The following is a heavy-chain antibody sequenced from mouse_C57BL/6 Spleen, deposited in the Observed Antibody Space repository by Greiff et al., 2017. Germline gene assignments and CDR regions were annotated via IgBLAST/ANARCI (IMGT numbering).Heavy chain of an antibody. Sequence: DVQLVESEGGLVQPGSSMKLSCTASGFTFSDYYMAWVRQVPEKGLEWVANINYDGSSTYYLDSLKSRFIISRDNAKNILYLQMSSLKSEDTATYYCARERGSYWYFDVWGTGTTVTVSS. CDR2: INYDGSST. CDR3: ARERGSYWYFDV. J-gene: IGHJ1*03. V-gene: IGHV5-16*01. CDR1: GFTFSDYY.